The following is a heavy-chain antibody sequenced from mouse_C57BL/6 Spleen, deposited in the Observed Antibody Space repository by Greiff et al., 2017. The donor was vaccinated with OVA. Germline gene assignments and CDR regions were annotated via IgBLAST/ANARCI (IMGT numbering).Heavy chain of an antibody. CDR1: GFTFSSYA. V-gene: IGHV5-9-1*02. J-gene: IGHJ4*01. D-gene: IGHD2-3*01. Sequence: EVKLMESGEGLVKPGGSLKLSCAASGFTFSSYAMSWVRQTPEKRLEWVAYISSGGDYIYYADTVKGRFTISRDNARNTLYLQMSSLKSEDTAMYYCTREGYYVDYAMDYWGQGTSVTVSS. CDR3: TREGYYVDYAMDY. CDR2: ISSGGDYI.